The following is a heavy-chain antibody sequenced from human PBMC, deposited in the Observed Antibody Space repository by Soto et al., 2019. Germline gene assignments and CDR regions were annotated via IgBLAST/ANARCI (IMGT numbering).Heavy chain of an antibody. CDR2: ISYTGRT. Sequence: PSGTLSLTCIVSGGSVTSGSYYWTWLRQPPGKGLEWIGYISYTGRTKYNPSLQSRVTISVDTSKNDFSLNLSSVTAADTAVYFCAREWGLLPYYVMNVWGHGTAVTV. CDR3: AREWGLLPYYVMNV. D-gene: IGHD7-27*01. J-gene: IGHJ6*02. V-gene: IGHV4-61*03. CDR1: GGSVTSGSYY.